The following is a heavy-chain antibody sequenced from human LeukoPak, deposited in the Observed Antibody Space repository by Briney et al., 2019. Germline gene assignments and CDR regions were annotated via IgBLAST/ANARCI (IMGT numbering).Heavy chain of an antibody. Sequence: GGSLRLSCAAPGFTFSSYAMSWVRQAPGKGLEWISAISGGGGSTYYADSVKGRFTISRDNSKNTLYLQMNSLRAEDTAVYYCAKSRSWNDAFDIWGQGTMVTVSS. V-gene: IGHV3-23*01. D-gene: IGHD6-13*01. J-gene: IGHJ3*02. CDR1: GFTFSSYA. CDR2: ISGGGGST. CDR3: AKSRSWNDAFDI.